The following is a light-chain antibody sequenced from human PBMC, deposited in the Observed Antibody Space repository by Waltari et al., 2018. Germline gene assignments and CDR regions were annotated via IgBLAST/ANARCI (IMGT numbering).Light chain of an antibody. Sequence: QSALTQPASVSGSPGQSITISCTGTSSDVGGYKYVSCYQQHPGKAPKLIIFDVSNRPSGVSSRFSGSKSGNTASLTISGLQAQDEADYYCSSYISSDTLELFGGGTSLTVL. CDR3: SSYISSDTLEL. J-gene: IGLJ2*01. CDR1: SSDVGGYKY. V-gene: IGLV2-14*03. CDR2: DVS.